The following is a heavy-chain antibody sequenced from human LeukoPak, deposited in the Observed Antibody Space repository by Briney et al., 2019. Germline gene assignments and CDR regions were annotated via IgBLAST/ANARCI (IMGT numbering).Heavy chain of an antibody. CDR1: GYTFNSYG. Sequence: ASVKVSCKASGYTFNSYGISWVRQAPGQGLEWMGWISAYNGNTNYAQKLQGRVTMTTDTSTSTAYMEMRSLRSDDTAVYYCARDSTMVKDAFDIWGQGTMVTVSS. CDR2: ISAYNGNT. V-gene: IGHV1-18*01. J-gene: IGHJ3*02. CDR3: ARDSTMVKDAFDI. D-gene: IGHD3-10*01.